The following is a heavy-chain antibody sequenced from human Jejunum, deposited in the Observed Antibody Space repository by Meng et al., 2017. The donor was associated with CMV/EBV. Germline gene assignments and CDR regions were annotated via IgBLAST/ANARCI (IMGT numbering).Heavy chain of an antibody. D-gene: IGHD2-2*01. CDR3: AKGCSSNCYRSDY. Sequence: CAASEFTFGSYAMTWVRQAPGKGLEWVSSISGSGGSTYYADAVKGRFSISRDNSKNTLYLQMTSLRAEDTAVYYCAKGCSSNCYRSDYWGQGTLVTVSS. CDR2: ISGSGGST. V-gene: IGHV3-23*01. CDR1: EFTFGSYA. J-gene: IGHJ4*02.